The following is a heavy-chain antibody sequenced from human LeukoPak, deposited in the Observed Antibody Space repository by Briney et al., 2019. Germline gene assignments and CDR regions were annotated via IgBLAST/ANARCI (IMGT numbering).Heavy chain of an antibody. D-gene: IGHD7-27*01. CDR2: IYSGGST. Sequence: GGSLRLSCAASGFTVSSNYMSWVRQAPGKGLEWVSVIYSGGSTYYADSVKGRFTISRDNFKNTLYLQMNSLRAEDTAVYYCARDRTGDDAFDIWGQGTMVTVSS. J-gene: IGHJ3*02. CDR1: GFTVSSNY. V-gene: IGHV3-53*01. CDR3: ARDRTGDDAFDI.